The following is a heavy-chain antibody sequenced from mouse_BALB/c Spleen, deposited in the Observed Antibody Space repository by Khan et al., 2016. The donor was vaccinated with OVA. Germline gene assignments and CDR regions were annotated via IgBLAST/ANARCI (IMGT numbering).Heavy chain of an antibody. CDR1: GFNIKDYY. CDR2: IDPENGNT. CDR3: PSSILLYFDY. V-gene: IGHV14-1*02. J-gene: IGHJ2*01. D-gene: IGHD2-3*01. Sequence: VRLQQSGTELVRPGASVRLSCTASGFNIKDYYIHWVKQRPDQGLEWIGWIDPENGNTVYDPKFQGKASITADTSSDTAYLQLSSLTSEASPVSYGPSSILLYFDYGDQGTALSVSA.